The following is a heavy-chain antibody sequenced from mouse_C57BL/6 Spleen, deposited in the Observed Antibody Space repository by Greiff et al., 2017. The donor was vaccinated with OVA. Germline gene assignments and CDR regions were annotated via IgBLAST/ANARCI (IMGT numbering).Heavy chain of an antibody. D-gene: IGHD1-1*01. Sequence: QVQLQQPGAELVKPGASVKLSCKASGYTFTSYWMHWVKQRPGQGLEWIGMIHPNSGSTNYNEKFKSKATLTVDKSSSTAYMQLSSLTSEDSAVYYCAREDYGRAMDYWGQGTSVTVSS. V-gene: IGHV1-64*01. CDR3: AREDYGRAMDY. CDR1: GYTFTSYW. J-gene: IGHJ4*01. CDR2: IHPNSGST.